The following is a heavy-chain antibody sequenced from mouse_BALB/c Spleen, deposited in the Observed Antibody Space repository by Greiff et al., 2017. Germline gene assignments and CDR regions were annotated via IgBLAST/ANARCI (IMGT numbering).Heavy chain of an antibody. J-gene: IGHJ1*01. CDR2: ISSGSSTI. Sequence: EVQVVESGGGLVQPGGSRKLSCAASGFTFSSFGMHWVRQAPEKGLEWVAYISSGSSTIYYADTVKGRFTISRDNPKNTLFLQMTSLRSEDTAMYYCARAGGTTAYWYFDVWGAGTTVTVSS. V-gene: IGHV5-17*02. CDR1: GFTFSSFG. D-gene: IGHD1-2*01. CDR3: ARAGGTTAYWYFDV.